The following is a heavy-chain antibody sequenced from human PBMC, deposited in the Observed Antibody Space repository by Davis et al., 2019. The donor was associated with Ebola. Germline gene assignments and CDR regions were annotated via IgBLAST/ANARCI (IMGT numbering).Heavy chain of an antibody. D-gene: IGHD5-18*01. CDR2: ISGSSRYI. J-gene: IGHJ4*02. CDR3: VPGTWI. V-gene: IGHV3-21*01. CDR1: GFTFKNNN. Sequence: GESLKISCAGSGFTFKNNNMNWVRQAPGKGLEWVSSISGSSRYIYYTDSVKGRFTISRDNAKNSLYLQMNTLRVEDTAIYYCVPGTWIRGQGTLVTVSS.